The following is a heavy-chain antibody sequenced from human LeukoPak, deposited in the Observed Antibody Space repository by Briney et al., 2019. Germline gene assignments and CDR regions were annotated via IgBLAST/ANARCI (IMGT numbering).Heavy chain of an antibody. CDR3: ARDVIGYNWFDP. D-gene: IGHD3-10*01. CDR1: GYTFTSYY. V-gene: IGHV1-46*01. J-gene: IGHJ5*02. CDR2: INPSGGST. Sequence: ASVKVSCKASGYTFTSYYMHWVRQAPGQGLEWMGIINPSGGSTSYAQKFQGRVTMTRDTSTSTVYMELSSLRSVDTAVYYCARDVIGYNWFDPWGQGTLVTVSS.